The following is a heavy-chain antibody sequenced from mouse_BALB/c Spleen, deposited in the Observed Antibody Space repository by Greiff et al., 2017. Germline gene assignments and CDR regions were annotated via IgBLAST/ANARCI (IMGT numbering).Heavy chain of an antibody. Sequence: EVQLQESGPGLVKPSQSLSLTCTVTGYSITSDYAWNWIRQFPGNKLEWMGYISYSGSTSYNPSLKSRISITRDTSKNQFFLQLNSVTTEDTATYYCATGTRFAYWGQGTLVTVSA. V-gene: IGHV3-2*02. CDR2: ISYSGST. CDR3: ATGTRFAY. D-gene: IGHD4-1*01. CDR1: GYSITSDYA. J-gene: IGHJ3*01.